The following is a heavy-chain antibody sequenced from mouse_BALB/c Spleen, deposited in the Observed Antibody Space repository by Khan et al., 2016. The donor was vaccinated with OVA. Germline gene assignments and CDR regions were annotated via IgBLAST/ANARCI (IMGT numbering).Heavy chain of an antibody. CDR3: ARRYYGYLDY. Sequence: QVQLQQSGPELVRPGASVKMSCKASGYTLTSYYIHWVKQRPGQGLEWIGWIYPVDGSTKYNEKFKGKTPLTADKSSSTASMLLSSLNSEGSAIYFCARRYYGYLDYWGQGTTLTVSS. J-gene: IGHJ2*01. V-gene: IGHV1S56*01. CDR2: IYPVDGST. D-gene: IGHD1-1*01. CDR1: GYTLTSYY.